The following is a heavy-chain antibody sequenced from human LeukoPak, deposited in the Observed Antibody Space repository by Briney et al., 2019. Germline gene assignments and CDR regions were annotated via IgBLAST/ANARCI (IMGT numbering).Heavy chain of an antibody. CDR2: INHSGST. V-gene: IGHV4-34*01. CDR1: GGSFSGYY. CDR3: ARRIYGSGSYYGY. D-gene: IGHD3-10*01. Sequence: SETLSLTCAVYGGSFSGYYWSWIRQPPGKGLEWIGEINHSGSTNYNPSLKSRVTISVDTSKNQFSLKLSSVTAADTAVYYCARRIYGSGSYYGYWGQGTLVTVSS. J-gene: IGHJ4*02.